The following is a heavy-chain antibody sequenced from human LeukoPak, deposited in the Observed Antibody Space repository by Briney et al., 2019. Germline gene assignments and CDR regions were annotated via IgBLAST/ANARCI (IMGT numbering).Heavy chain of an antibody. CDR1: GFTVSSNY. CDR3: ASCDSSSRGDVYFDY. D-gene: IGHD6-13*01. CDR2: IYSGGST. J-gene: IGHJ4*02. Sequence: PGGSLRLSCAASGFTVSSNYMSWVRQAPGKGLEWVSVIYSGGSTYYADSVKGRFTISRDNSKDTLYLQMNSLRAEDTAVYYCASCDSSSRGDVYFDYWGQGTLVTVSS. V-gene: IGHV3-53*01.